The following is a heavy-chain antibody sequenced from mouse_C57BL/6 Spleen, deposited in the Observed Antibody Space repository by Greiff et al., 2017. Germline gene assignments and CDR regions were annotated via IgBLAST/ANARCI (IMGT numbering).Heavy chain of an antibody. V-gene: IGHV5-12*01. Sequence: EVMLVESGGGLVQPGGSLKLSCAASGFTFSDYYMYWVRQTPETRLEWVAYISNGGGSTYYPDTVKGRFTISRDNAKNTLYLQMSRLKSEDTAMYYCARQDDYDGPFDYWGQGTTLTVSS. CDR2: ISNGGGST. D-gene: IGHD2-4*01. J-gene: IGHJ2*01. CDR3: ARQDDYDGPFDY. CDR1: GFTFSDYY.